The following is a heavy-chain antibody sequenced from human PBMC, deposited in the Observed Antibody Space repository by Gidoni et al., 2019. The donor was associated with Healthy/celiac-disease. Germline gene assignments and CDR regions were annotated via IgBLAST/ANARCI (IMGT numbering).Heavy chain of an antibody. V-gene: IGHV3-30*18. CDR1: GFTFSSYG. Sequence: QVQLVESGGGVVQPGRSLSLSCAASGFTFSSYGMHWVRQAPGKGLEWVAVISYDGSNKYYADSVKGRFTISRDNSKNTLYLQMNSLRAEDTAVYYCAKGINSNDYYYYGMDVWGQGTTVTVSS. CDR3: AKGINSNDYYYYGMDV. CDR2: ISYDGSNK. D-gene: IGHD4-4*01. J-gene: IGHJ6*02.